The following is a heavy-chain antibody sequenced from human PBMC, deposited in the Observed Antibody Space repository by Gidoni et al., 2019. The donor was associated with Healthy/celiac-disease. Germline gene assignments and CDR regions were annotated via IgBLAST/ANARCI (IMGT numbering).Heavy chain of an antibody. Sequence: QVQLQESGPGLVKPSGTLSLTCAVSGGSVSSSNWGSWVRQPPGKGLEWIGEIYHSGSTNYNPSLKSRVTISVDKSKNQFSLKLSSVTAADTAVYYCARAPMTTVTTEYFQHWGQGTLVTVSS. V-gene: IGHV4-4*02. CDR2: IYHSGST. CDR3: ARAPMTTVTTEYFQH. CDR1: GGSVSSSNW. J-gene: IGHJ1*01. D-gene: IGHD4-17*01.